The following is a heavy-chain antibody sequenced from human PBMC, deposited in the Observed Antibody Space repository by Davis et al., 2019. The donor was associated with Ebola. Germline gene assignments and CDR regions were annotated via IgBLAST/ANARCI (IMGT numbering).Heavy chain of an antibody. J-gene: IGHJ4*02. V-gene: IGHV3-30*18. Sequence: GGSLRLSCAASGFTFSSYDMHWVRQAPGKGLEWVAVISYDGSNKYYADSVKGRFTISRDYSKNTLSLQMNSLRAEDTAVYYCAKADPQQYFDYWGQGTLVTVSS. CDR3: AKADPQQYFDY. CDR2: ISYDGSNK. CDR1: GFTFSSYD.